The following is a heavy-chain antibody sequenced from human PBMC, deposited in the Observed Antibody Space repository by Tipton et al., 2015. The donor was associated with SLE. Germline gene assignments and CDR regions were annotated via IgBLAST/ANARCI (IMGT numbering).Heavy chain of an antibody. D-gene: IGHD4-17*01. CDR3: AGTLTVTPMDY. CDR1: GFTFSSYA. CDR2: IYSGGST. Sequence: SLRLSCAASGFTFSSYAMSWVRQAPGKGLEWVSVIYSGGSTYYADSVKGRFTISRDNSKNTLYLQMNSLRAEDTAVYYCAGTLTVTPMDYWGQGTLVTVSS. J-gene: IGHJ4*02. V-gene: IGHV3-66*02.